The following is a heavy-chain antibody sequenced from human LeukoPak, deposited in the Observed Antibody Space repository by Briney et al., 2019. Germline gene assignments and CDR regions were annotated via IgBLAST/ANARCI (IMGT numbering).Heavy chain of an antibody. J-gene: IGHJ4*02. CDR1: GFTFSDYY. D-gene: IGHD4-17*01. V-gene: IGHV3-11*01. CDR3: ARDPDYAVYSDY. CDR2: ISSSGSTI. Sequence: GGSLRLSCAASGFTFSDYYMSWIRQAPGKGLEWVSYISSSGSTIYYADSVKGRFTISRDNAKNSLYLQMNSLRAEDTAVYYRARDPDYAVYSDYWGQGTLVTVSS.